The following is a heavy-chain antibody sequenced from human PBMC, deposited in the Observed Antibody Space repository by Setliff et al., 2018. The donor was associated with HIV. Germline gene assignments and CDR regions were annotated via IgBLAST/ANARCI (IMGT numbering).Heavy chain of an antibody. CDR1: GGSFSDYY. Sequence: PSETLSLTCAVYGGSFSDYYWTWIRQPPGKGLEWIGEINHSGSSNYNSSLKSRVTISVDTSKNQLSLKLTSVTAADAGIYYCASPYSGSYSGFQYWGQGTLVTVS. D-gene: IGHD1-26*01. V-gene: IGHV4-34*01. J-gene: IGHJ1*01. CDR2: INHSGSS. CDR3: ASPYSGSYSGFQY.